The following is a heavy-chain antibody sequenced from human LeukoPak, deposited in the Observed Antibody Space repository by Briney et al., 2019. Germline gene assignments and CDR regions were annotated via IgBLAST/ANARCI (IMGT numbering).Heavy chain of an antibody. CDR1: GITFRNYG. CDR2: IWYDGSNE. J-gene: IGHJ6*03. V-gene: IGHV3-33*01. CDR3: ATSRGSYYMDV. Sequence: PGGSLRLSCAASGITFRNYGFHWVRQAPGKGLEWVAIIWYDGSNEYYADSVKGRFTISRDNSKNTLYLQMNSLRAEDTAVYYCATSRGSYYMDVWGKGTTVTVS. D-gene: IGHD1-26*01.